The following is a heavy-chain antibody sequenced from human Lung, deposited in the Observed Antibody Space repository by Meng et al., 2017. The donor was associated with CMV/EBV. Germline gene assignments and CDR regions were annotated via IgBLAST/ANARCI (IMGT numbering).Heavy chain of an antibody. Sequence: SETLSLTCTVSGASISSNYWSWSRRPPGKGLEYIGSISSTGYLEYSPSLKGRVTISLDTSKNHFSLKLTSVTAADTAMYYCAGPDDKGSSPHDPVEIWGQRTIVTVSS. D-gene: IGHD1-1*01. V-gene: IGHV4-59*01. J-gene: IGHJ3*02. CDR3: AGPDDKGSSPHDPVEI. CDR1: GASISSNY. CDR2: ISSTGYL.